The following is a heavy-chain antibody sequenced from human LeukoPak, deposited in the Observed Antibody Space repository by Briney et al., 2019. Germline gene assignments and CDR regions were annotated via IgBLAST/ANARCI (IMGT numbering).Heavy chain of an antibody. V-gene: IGHV4-4*07. J-gene: IGHJ5*02. CDR2: IYASGST. Sequence: TSETLSLTCTVSGGSISGYYWSWIRQPAGKGLECIGRIYASGSTNYNPSLKSRVTMSVDTSKNQFSLRLNSVPAADTAVYYCARGVELAASNWFDPWGQGTLVTVSS. D-gene: IGHD6-13*01. CDR3: ARGVELAASNWFDP. CDR1: GGSISGYY.